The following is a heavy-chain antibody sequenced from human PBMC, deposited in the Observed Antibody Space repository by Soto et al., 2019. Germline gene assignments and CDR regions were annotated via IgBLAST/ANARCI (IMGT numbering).Heavy chain of an antibody. CDR3: ARRSCSSCYYFLES. D-gene: IGHD2-15*01. J-gene: IGHJ4*02. CDR2: IYPGDSDT. CDR1: GYSFAKYW. Sequence: EVQLVQSGTEVKKPGESLKISCKGSGYSFAKYWIGWVRQMPGKGLEWMVIIYPGDSDTRYSPSFQGQVTISVDKSISTAYLQWSSLKASDTAMYYCARRSCSSCYYFLESWGQGTLVTVSS. V-gene: IGHV5-51*01.